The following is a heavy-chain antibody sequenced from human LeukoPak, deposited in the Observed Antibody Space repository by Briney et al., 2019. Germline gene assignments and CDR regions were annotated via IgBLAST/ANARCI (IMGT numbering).Heavy chain of an antibody. CDR2: IWFDGSNK. D-gene: IGHD6-13*01. J-gene: IGHJ5*02. V-gene: IGHV3-33*01. Sequence: GRSLRLSWAASGFTFSSYGMHSVRQAPGKGLEWVAVIWFDGSNKYYADSVKGRFNISRDNSKNTLYLQRNSLRAEDTAVYYCARDSVRYSSSWYNWFDPWGQGTLVTVSS. CDR1: GFTFSSYG. CDR3: ARDSVRYSSSWYNWFDP.